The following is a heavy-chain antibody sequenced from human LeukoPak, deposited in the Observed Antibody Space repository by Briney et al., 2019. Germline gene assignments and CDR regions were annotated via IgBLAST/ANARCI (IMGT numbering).Heavy chain of an antibody. CDR3: AKDGSWSCTD. J-gene: IGHJ4*02. D-gene: IGHD2-8*02. CDR1: GFTFSRSA. CDR2: IAHHGNNK. Sequence: GGSLRLSCAASGFTFSRSAMHWVRQGPGKGLEWVAYIAHHGNNKYYADSVKGRFTISRDNSKRTLYLQMNSLRADDTAVYYCAKDGSWSCTDWGQGALVTVSS. V-gene: IGHV3-30*02.